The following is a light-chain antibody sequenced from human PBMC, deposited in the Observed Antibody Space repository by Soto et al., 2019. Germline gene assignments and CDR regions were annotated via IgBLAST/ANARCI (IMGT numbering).Light chain of an antibody. J-gene: IGLJ1*01. CDR2: DVS. V-gene: IGLV2-11*01. CDR3: CSYAGSYTFV. CDR1: SSDVGVYNY. Sequence: QSVLTQPRSVSGSPGQSVTISCTGTSSDVGVYNYVSWYQQYPGKAPKIMIYDVSKRPSGVPDRFSGSKSDNTAYLTISGLQAEDEADYYCCSYAGSYTFVLGIATKVTV.